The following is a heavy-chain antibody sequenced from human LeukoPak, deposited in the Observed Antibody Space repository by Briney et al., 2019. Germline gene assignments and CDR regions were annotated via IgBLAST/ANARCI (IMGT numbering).Heavy chain of an antibody. Sequence: GGSLRLSCAASGFTFSSYEMNWVRQAPGKGLEWVSYISSSSSTIYYADSVKGRFTISRDNAKNSLYLQMNSLRAEDTAVYYCARDSAMTPSLYYYYYMDVWGKGTTVTVSS. V-gene: IGHV3-48*01. CDR2: ISSSSSTI. D-gene: IGHD2-2*01. J-gene: IGHJ6*03. CDR3: ARDSAMTPSLYYYYYMDV. CDR1: GFTFSSYE.